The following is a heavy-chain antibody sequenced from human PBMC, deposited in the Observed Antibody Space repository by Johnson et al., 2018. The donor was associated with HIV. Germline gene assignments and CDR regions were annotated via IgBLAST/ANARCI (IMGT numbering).Heavy chain of an antibody. V-gene: IGHV3-11*04. CDR2: ISKSGSTI. CDR3: ASDRIRSSYAFYI. CDR1: GFTVIGNY. D-gene: IGHD6-6*01. J-gene: IGHJ3*02. Sequence: QMLLVESGGGLVQPGGSLRLSCAASGFTVIGNYMSWVRQAPVKGLEWISYISKSGSTIYYADSVKGRFTISRDNATNSLYLQMNSLRAEDTAVYYCASDRIRSSYAFYIWGQGTMVTVSS.